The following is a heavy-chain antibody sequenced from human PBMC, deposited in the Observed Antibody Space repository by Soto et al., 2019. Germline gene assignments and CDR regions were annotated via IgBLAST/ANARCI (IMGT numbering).Heavy chain of an antibody. CDR3: TTAPSEITMVRGVIFDY. J-gene: IGHJ4*02. D-gene: IGHD3-10*01. Sequence: GGSLRLSCAASGFTFSNAWMNWVRQAPGKGLEWVGRIKSKTDGGTTDYAAPVKGRFTISRDDSKNTLYLQMNSLKTEDTAVYYCTTAPSEITMVRGVIFDYWGQGTLVTVSS. CDR2: IKSKTDGGTT. CDR1: GFTFSNAW. V-gene: IGHV3-15*07.